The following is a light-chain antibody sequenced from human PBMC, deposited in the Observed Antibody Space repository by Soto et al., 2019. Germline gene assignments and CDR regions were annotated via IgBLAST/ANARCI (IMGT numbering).Light chain of an antibody. CDR2: GAS. CDR3: QQYNNWHPIT. V-gene: IGKV3-15*01. Sequence: ELVFTQSPGTLSLSPGERATVSCRASQTISRNYLVWDQKKPGQAPRLLIYGASTRANGFPARFSGSGSGTEFTLTLRSLQSEDFAVYYCQQYNNWHPITFGQGTRLEIK. J-gene: IGKJ5*01. CDR1: QTISRN.